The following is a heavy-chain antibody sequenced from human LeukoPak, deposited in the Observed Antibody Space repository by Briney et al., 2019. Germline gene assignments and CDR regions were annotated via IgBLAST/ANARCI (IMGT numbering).Heavy chain of an antibody. CDR1: GFTVSSHY. CDR3: ARDLEEYKGKQWLVGARPLLDY. CDR2: LYSDGTT. V-gene: IGHV3-66*01. D-gene: IGHD6-19*01. J-gene: IGHJ4*02. Sequence: HPGGSLRLSCAASGFTVSSHYMNWVRQAPGKGLQWVSVLYSDGTTYYADSVKGRFTISRDNSRSTLYLQMNSLRAEDTAVYYCARDLEEYKGKQWLVGARPLLDYWGQGTLVTVSS.